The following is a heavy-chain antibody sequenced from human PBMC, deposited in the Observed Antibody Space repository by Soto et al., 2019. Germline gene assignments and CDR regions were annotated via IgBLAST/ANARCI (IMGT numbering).Heavy chain of an antibody. Sequence: VKVSCKASGYTFTSYGISWVRQAPGQGLEWMGWISAYNGNTNYAQKLQGRVTMTTNTSTSTAYMELRSLRSDYTAVYYCARGYDSNDRFDYWGQGTLVTVSS. CDR2: ISAYNGNT. D-gene: IGHD3-22*01. V-gene: IGHV1-18*01. CDR1: GYTFTSYG. CDR3: ARGYDSNDRFDY. J-gene: IGHJ4*02.